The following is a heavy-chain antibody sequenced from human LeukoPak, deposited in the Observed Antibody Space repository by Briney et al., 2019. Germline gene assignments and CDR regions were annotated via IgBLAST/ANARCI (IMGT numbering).Heavy chain of an antibody. CDR2: IYYSGST. J-gene: IGHJ5*02. V-gene: IGHV4-39*01. D-gene: IGHD3-10*01. CDR1: GGSISSSSYY. Sequence: SETLSLTCTVSGGSISSSSYYWGWIRQPPGKGLEWIVSIYYSGSTYYNPSLKSRVTICVDTAKNQYSLKLSCVTAADTAVYYCARQGGRITMVRGVIIFYWFDPWGQGTPVTVSS. CDR3: ARQGGRITMVRGVIIFYWFDP.